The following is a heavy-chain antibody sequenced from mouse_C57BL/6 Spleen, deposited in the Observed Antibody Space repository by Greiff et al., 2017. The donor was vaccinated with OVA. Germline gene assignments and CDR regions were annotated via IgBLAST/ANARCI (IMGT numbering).Heavy chain of an antibody. J-gene: IGHJ4*01. Sequence: EVQVVESGPGLVKPSQSLSLTCSVTGYSITSGYYWNWIRQFPGNKLEWMGYISYDGSNNYNPSLKNRISITRDTSKNQFFLKLNSVTTEDTATYYCARADYFYAMDYWGQGTSVTVSS. D-gene: IGHD1-1*01. V-gene: IGHV3-6*01. CDR1: GYSITSGYY. CDR3: ARADYFYAMDY. CDR2: ISYDGSN.